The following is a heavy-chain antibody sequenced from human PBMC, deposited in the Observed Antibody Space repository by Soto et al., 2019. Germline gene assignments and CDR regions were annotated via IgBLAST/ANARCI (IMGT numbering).Heavy chain of an antibody. CDR1: GGSISSSSYY. V-gene: IGHV4-39*01. D-gene: IGHD1-26*01. Sequence: SETLSLTCTVSGGSISSSSYYWGWIRQPPGKGLEWIGSIYYSGSTYYNPSLKSRVTISVDTSKNQFSLKLSSVTAADTAVYYCARQGSYLNWFDPWGQGTLVTVSS. CDR2: IYYSGST. J-gene: IGHJ5*02. CDR3: ARQGSYLNWFDP.